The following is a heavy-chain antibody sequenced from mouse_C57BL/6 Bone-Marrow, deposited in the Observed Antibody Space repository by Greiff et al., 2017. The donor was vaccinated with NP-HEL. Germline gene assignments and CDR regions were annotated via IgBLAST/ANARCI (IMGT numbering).Heavy chain of an antibody. CDR3: ARDHITTVDSWFAY. V-gene: IGHV5-4*01. CDR2: ISDGGSYT. J-gene: IGHJ3*01. CDR1: GFTFSSYA. D-gene: IGHD1-1*01. Sequence: EVKLQESGGGLVKPGGSLKLSCAASGFTFSSYAMSWVRQTPEKRLEWVATISDGGSYTYYPDNVKGRFTISRDNAKNNLYLQMSHLKSEDTAMYYCARDHITTVDSWFAYWGQGTLVTVSA.